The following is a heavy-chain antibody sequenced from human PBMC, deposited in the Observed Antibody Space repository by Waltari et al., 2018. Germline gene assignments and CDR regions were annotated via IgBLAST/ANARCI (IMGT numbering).Heavy chain of an antibody. J-gene: IGHJ4*02. CDR1: GYTFTTYA. CDR2: INPGNGKT. CDR3: VREGPDYYDSGYDY. Sequence: QVQLVQSGAEVKKPGASVRVSCKASGYTFTTYAWHWVRQAPGQRVAWLAWINPGNGKTKCYKGCQGRVTITRDTSASTAYMELSTLRSEDTAVYYCVREGPDYYDSGYDYWGQGTLVTVSS. V-gene: IGHV1-3*01. D-gene: IGHD5-12*01.